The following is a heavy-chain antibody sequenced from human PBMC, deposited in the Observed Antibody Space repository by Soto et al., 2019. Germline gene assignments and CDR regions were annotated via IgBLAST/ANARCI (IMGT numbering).Heavy chain of an antibody. J-gene: IGHJ4*01. CDR2: ITRDGYNK. CDR1: GFIFKNYA. Sequence: PGGSLRLSCAVSGFIFKNYALNWVRQAPGKGLEWVASITRDGYNKYYADSVKGRFTISRDNSKNTLSLQMTALRVEDSSVYYCTKRNGGSSSVGMDYWAPGTLVRVSS. V-gene: IGHV3-30*04. D-gene: IGHD6-6*01. CDR3: TKRNGGSSSVGMDY.